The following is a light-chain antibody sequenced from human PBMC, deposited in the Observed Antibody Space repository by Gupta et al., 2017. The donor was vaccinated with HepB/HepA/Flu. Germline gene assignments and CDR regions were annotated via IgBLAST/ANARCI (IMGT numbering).Light chain of an antibody. CDR1: SSDVGSYNL. CDR3: CSFAGSSTVI. CDR2: EVT. V-gene: IGLV2-23*02. Sequence: QSALTQAASVSGSPGQSITIACTGTSSDVGSYNLVSWYQHHPGKAPKLMIYEVTQRPSGVSNRFSGSKSGNTASLTISGLQAEDEADYYCCSFAGSSTVIFGGGTKVTVL. J-gene: IGLJ2*01.